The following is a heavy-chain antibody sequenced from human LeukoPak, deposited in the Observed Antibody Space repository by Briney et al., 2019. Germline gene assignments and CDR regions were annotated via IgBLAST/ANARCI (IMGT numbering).Heavy chain of an antibody. CDR2: ISGRTDTT. V-gene: IGHV3-23*01. Sequence: PGGSLRLSCAASGFTFNNYAMSWVRQAPGKGLEWVSTISGRTDTTHSAESVKGRFTVSRDNSKNTLYLQMNYLRAEDTAVYYCARRAGAYSHPYDYWGQGTLVTVSS. D-gene: IGHD4/OR15-4a*01. J-gene: IGHJ4*02. CDR3: ARRAGAYSHPYDY. CDR1: GFTFNNYA.